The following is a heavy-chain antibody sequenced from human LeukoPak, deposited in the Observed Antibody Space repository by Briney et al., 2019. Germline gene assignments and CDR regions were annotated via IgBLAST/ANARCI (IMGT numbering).Heavy chain of an antibody. CDR1: GGSISSGDYY. Sequence: SETLSLTCTVSGGSISSGDYYWSWIRQPPGKGLEWIGYIYYSGSTYYNPSLKSRVTISVDTSKNQFSLKLSSVTAADTAVYYCARQGLENYSLDYWGQGTLVTVSS. CDR2: IYYSGST. V-gene: IGHV4-30-4*08. CDR3: ARQGLENYSLDY. D-gene: IGHD1-7*01. J-gene: IGHJ4*02.